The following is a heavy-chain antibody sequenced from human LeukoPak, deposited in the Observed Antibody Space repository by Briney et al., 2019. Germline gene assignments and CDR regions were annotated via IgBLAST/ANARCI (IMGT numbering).Heavy chain of an antibody. V-gene: IGHV4-34*01. Sequence: SETLPLTCAVYGGSFSGYYWSWIRQPPGKGLEWIGEINHSGSTNYNPSLKSRVTISVDTSKNQFSLKLSSVTAADTAVYYCARAPYWQQLVRFDYWGQGTLVTVSS. CDR2: INHSGST. J-gene: IGHJ4*02. CDR1: GGSFSGYY. D-gene: IGHD6-13*01. CDR3: ARAPYWQQLVRFDY.